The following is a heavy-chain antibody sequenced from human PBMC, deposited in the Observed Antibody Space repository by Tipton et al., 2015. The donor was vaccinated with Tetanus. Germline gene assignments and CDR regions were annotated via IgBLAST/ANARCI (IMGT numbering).Heavy chain of an antibody. V-gene: IGHV3-64*01. D-gene: IGHD2-21*02. Sequence: GSLRLSCAASGFTFTRYPMHWVRQAPGKGLEYVASILGDDSSTLYASSMKGRFTITRDNSKNTLYLQMDSLRGEDMAVYYCARKGTAIPIDYWGQRTLVTVSS. CDR2: ILGDDSST. J-gene: IGHJ4*02. CDR3: ARKGTAIPIDY. CDR1: GFTFTRYP.